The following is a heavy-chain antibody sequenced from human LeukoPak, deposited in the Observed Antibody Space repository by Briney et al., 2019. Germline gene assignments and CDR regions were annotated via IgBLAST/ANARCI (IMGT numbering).Heavy chain of an antibody. Sequence: PSETLSLTCTVSGGSISSGDYYWSWIRQPPGKGLEWIGYIYYSGSTYYNPSLKSRVTITVDTSKNQFSLKLSSVTAADTAVYYCARDIGSIADNWFDPWGQGTLVTVSS. CDR1: GGSISSGDYY. D-gene: IGHD6-6*01. J-gene: IGHJ5*02. CDR3: ARDIGSIADNWFDP. CDR2: IYYSGST. V-gene: IGHV4-30-4*02.